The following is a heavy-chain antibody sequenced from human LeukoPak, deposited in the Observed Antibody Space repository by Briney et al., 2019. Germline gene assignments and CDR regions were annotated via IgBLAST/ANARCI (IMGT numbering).Heavy chain of an antibody. CDR2: IYSGGKT. D-gene: IGHD6-19*01. Sequence: QTGGSLRLSCAASGFTAGNKYMSWVRQAPGKGLEWVSVIYSGGKTYYADSVKGRFTISKDNFKNRLYLEMNSLRPEDTAVYYCASSSAWFLNYAMDVWGHGATVTVSS. CDR1: GFTAGNKY. V-gene: IGHV3-53*05. J-gene: IGHJ6*02. CDR3: ASSSAWFLNYAMDV.